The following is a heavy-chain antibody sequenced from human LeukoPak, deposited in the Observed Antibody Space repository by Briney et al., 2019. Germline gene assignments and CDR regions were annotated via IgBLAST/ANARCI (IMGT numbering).Heavy chain of an antibody. CDR3: ARDLGYCSSTSCLEGAFDI. Sequence: GGSLRLSCAASGFTVNNAWMNWVRQAPGKGLEWVSYISSSSSTIYYADSVKGRFTISRDNAKNSLYLQMNSLRAEDTAVYYCARDLGYCSSTSCLEGAFDIWGQGTMVTVSS. D-gene: IGHD2-2*01. CDR2: ISSSSSTI. J-gene: IGHJ3*02. CDR1: GFTVNNAW. V-gene: IGHV3-48*01.